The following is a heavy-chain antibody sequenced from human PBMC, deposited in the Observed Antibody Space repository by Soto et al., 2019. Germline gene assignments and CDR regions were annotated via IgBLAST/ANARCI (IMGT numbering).Heavy chain of an antibody. D-gene: IGHD3-3*01. V-gene: IGHV3-49*04. CDR2: VRSKACGGTP. CDR3: GRSFLSRPAY. J-gene: IGHJ4*02. CDR1: GFTFGGYA. Sequence: GGSLRLSCTASGFTFGGYAVNWARQGPGKGLEWVGFVRSKACGGTPEYAASVRRRFTIARDDSKTIANLQINSMQTEDTAVYSCGRSFLSRPAYWGQGTRVTVSS.